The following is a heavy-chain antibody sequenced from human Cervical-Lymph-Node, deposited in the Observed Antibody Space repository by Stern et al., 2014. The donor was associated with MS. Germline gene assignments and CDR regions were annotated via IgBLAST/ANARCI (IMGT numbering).Heavy chain of an antibody. J-gene: IGHJ4*02. Sequence: QVQLVQSGAEVKKPGASVKGSCKTSGYTFSRHYIHWVRQAPGQGLEWMGIINPSGDITFYAQPFQARVTMTRDTSTSTGYMELTSLRSDDTAVYYCARGSEAAGNELWDWGQGTLVTVSS. CDR3: ARGSEAAGNELWD. V-gene: IGHV1-46*01. CDR1: GYTFSRHY. D-gene: IGHD6-13*01. CDR2: INPSGDIT.